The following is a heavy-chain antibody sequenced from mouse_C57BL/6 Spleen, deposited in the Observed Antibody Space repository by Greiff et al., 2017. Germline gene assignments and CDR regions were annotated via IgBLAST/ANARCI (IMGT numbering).Heavy chain of an antibody. CDR2: IDPSDSYT. CDR1: GYTFTSYW. V-gene: IGHV1-59*01. CDR3: ARGIHYYGSSSYYFDY. D-gene: IGHD1-1*01. Sequence: QVQLQQPGAELVRPGTSVTLSCKASGYTFTSYWMHWVKQRPGQGLEWIGVIDPSDSYTNYNQKFKGKATLTVDTSSSTAYMQLSSLTSEDSAVYYCARGIHYYGSSSYYFDYWGQGTTLTVSS. J-gene: IGHJ2*01.